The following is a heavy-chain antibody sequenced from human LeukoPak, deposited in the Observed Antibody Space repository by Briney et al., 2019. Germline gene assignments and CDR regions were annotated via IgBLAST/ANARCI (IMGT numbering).Heavy chain of an antibody. CDR3: ARGFRLSAIEDWFDP. CDR2: MNPNSGNT. D-gene: IGHD2-2*02. CDR1: GYTFTHYA. V-gene: IGHV1-8*02. J-gene: IGHJ5*02. Sequence: ASVKVSCKTSGYTFTHYAMNWVRQAPGQGLEWVGWMNPNSGNTGYAQKFQGRVTMTRDTSISAAYMELSGLRSDDTAVYYCARGFRLSAIEDWFDPWGQGTLVTVSS.